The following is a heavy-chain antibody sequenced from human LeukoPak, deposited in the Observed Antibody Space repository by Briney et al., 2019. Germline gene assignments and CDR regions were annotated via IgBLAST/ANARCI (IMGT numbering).Heavy chain of an antibody. CDR3: ARDVDYDDEGGFDY. V-gene: IGHV3-30*04. J-gene: IGHJ4*02. CDR2: ISKDGSNK. Sequence: GGSLRLSCVASGFTFSSYSMHWVRQAPGKGLEWVTYISKDGSNKYYIDSVKGRFTISRDNSKNTLYLQMNRLRAEDTAFYYCARDVDYDDEGGFDYWGQGTLVTVSS. D-gene: IGHD4-17*01. CDR1: GFTFSSYS.